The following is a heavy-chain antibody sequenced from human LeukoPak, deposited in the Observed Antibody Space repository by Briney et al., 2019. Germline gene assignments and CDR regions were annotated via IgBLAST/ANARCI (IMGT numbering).Heavy chain of an antibody. D-gene: IGHD6-6*01. V-gene: IGHV4-4*07. CDR1: GGAISSYY. Sequence: SETLSLTCTVSGGAISSYYWSWIRQPAGKGLEWIGRASTSGSTNYNPSLKSRVTMSLDTSKNQFSLKLSSVTAADTAVYYCARVTDSSSYYFDYWGRGTLVTVSS. J-gene: IGHJ4*01. CDR2: ASTSGST. CDR3: ARVTDSSSYYFDY.